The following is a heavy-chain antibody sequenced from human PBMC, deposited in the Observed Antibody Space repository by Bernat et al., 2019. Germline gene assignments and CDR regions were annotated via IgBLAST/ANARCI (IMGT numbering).Heavy chain of an antibody. CDR2: ITSGVGNT. CDR1: GFTFNTYA. J-gene: IGHJ4*02. D-gene: IGHD2-15*01. CDR3: AKAPLGSCGGVICYYFDY. Sequence: EVELLESGGGLVQPGGSLRLSCAASGFTFNTYAMNWVRQAPGKGLEWVSSITSGVGNTYYANSVKGRFTISRDTSKNTLYLQMNSLRAEDAAVYYCAKAPLGSCGGVICYYFDYWGQGALVTVSS. V-gene: IGHV3-23*01.